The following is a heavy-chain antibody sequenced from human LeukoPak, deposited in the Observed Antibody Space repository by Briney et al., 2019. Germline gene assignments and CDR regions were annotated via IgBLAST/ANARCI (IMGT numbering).Heavy chain of an antibody. CDR1: GYTFTGYY. J-gene: IGHJ4*02. CDR2: INSDSGGT. D-gene: IGHD3-3*01. V-gene: IGHV1-2*02. CDR3: ARDFAYYDFWSGGGEEPTRSGNFDY. Sequence: ASVKVSCKASGYTFTGYYMYWVRQAPGQGLEWMGWINSDSGGTIYAQKFQGRVTMTRDTSISTAYMELSRLRSDDTAVYYCARDFAYYDFWSGGGEEPTRSGNFDYWGQGTLVTVSS.